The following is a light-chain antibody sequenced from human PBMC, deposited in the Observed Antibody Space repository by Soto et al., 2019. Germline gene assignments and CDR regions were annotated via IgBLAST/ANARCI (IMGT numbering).Light chain of an antibody. Sequence: GLAKSRVAVCLARGESASRWCRASQFLSSYLAWYQQIPGQPPKLLIYDSTNRAAGIPARFSGSRSGTEFTLSIRSLEPEDFAVYYCHQYRMSITFAQGTRLEIK. J-gene: IGKJ5*01. V-gene: IGKV3-11*01. CDR2: DST. CDR1: QFLSSY. CDR3: HQYRMSIT.